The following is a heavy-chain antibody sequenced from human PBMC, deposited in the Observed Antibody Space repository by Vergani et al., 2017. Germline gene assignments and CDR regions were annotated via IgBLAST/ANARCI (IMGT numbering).Heavy chain of an antibody. CDR3: ARGRSELLNGDNWFDP. D-gene: IGHD1-26*01. V-gene: IGHV1-8*01. CDR2: MNPNSGNT. J-gene: IGHJ5*02. CDR1: GYIFTSYD. Sequence: QVQLVQSGAEVKKPGASVKVSCKASGYIFTSYDINWVRQATGQGLEWMGWMNPNSGNTGYAQKFQGRVTMTRNTSISTAYMELSSLRSEDTAVYYCARGRSELLNGDNWFDPWGQGTLVTVSS.